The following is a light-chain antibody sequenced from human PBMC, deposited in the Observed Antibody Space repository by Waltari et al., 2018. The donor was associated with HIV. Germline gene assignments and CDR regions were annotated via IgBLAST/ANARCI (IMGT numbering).Light chain of an antibody. Sequence: ILMTQSPLSLSVTPGEPASMSCRSSQSLLQQSGKKYLDYLDWDVQKPGQSPQLLIHLASNRASGVPDRCSGSGSGTDFTLTISRVEAEDVWVYYCSQALQTPFTFGPGTKVEI. J-gene: IGKJ3*01. CDR2: LAS. CDR3: SQALQTPFT. V-gene: IGKV2-28*01. CDR1: QSLLQQSGKKY.